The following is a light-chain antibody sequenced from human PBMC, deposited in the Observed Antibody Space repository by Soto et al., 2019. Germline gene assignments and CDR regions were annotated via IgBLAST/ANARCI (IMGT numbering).Light chain of an antibody. V-gene: IGKV3-11*01. CDR2: DAS. CDR1: QSVSSY. J-gene: IGKJ4*01. CDR3: QQRSNWPLT. Sequence: EIMLTQSPATLSLSPGERATLSFRASQSVSSYLAWYQQKPGQAPRLLIYDASNRATGIPARFSGSGSGTDFTLTISSPEPEDFAVYYCQQRSNWPLTFGGGTKVDIK.